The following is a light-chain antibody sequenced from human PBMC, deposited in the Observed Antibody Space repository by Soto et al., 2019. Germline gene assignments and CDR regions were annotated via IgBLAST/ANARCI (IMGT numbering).Light chain of an antibody. CDR1: QSVSSN. Sequence: EIVMTQSPATLSVSPGERATLSCRASQSVSSNLAWYQQKPGQAPRLLIYGASTRATGIPARFSGSGSGTALTLTISSLQSEEFAVYYWKHYSNWPRTFGQGTKVEIK. CDR2: GAS. J-gene: IGKJ1*01. CDR3: KHYSNWPRT. V-gene: IGKV3-15*01.